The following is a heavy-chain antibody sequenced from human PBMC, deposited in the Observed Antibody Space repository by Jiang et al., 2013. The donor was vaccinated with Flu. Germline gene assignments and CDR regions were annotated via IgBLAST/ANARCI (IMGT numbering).Heavy chain of an antibody. CDR2: INHSGST. Sequence: LLKPSETLSLDLRCLWWVLQWLLLELDPPAPRKGLEWIGEINHSGSTNYNPSLKSRVTISVDTSKNQFSLKLSSVTAADTAVYYCARGGVQYYYGSGSYPPHYRVFDYWGQGTLVTVSS. CDR1: WVLQWLL. V-gene: IGHV4-34*01. CDR3: ARGGVQYYYGSGSYPPHYRVFDY. D-gene: IGHD3-10*01. J-gene: IGHJ4*02.